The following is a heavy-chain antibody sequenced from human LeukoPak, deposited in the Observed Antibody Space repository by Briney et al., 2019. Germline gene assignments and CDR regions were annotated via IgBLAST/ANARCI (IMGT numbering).Heavy chain of an antibody. J-gene: IGHJ3*02. Sequence: PSETLSLTCTVSGVSISGYYWSWIQQPPGEGLEWIGYISNSGSTNYNPSLKSRVTISVDTSKNQLSLKLSSVTAADTAVYHCVRLQPNTGEWAFDIWGQGTMVSVSS. CDR3: VRLQPNTGEWAFDI. CDR2: ISNSGST. CDR1: GVSISGYY. D-gene: IGHD1-1*01. V-gene: IGHV4-59*01.